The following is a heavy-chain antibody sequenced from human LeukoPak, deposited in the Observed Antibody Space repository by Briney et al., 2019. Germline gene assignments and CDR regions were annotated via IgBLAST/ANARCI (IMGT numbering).Heavy chain of an antibody. CDR2: IYPGDSDT. V-gene: IGHV5-51*01. CDR3: ARPPSIAADNDAFDI. D-gene: IGHD6-25*01. Sequence: GESLKISCKGSGYSFTSYWIGWVRQMPGTGPEWMGIIYPGDSDTRYSPSFQGQVTISADKSISTAYLQWSSLKASDTAMYYCARPPSIAADNDAFDIWGQGTMVTVSS. CDR1: GYSFTSYW. J-gene: IGHJ3*02.